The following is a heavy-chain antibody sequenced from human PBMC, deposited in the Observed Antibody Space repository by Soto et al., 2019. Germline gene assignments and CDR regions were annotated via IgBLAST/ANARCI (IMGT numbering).Heavy chain of an antibody. V-gene: IGHV4-34*12. D-gene: IGHD3-16*01. CDR3: ARSPLTYDYVRQTWSEVGDSFDI. J-gene: IGHJ3*02. CDR2: LIHGGST. Sequence: SETLSLTCAVYGAPLSDNYCNWLRQPPGKGLEWIGELIHGGSTTYNPSLKSRVTFSLDTSKSQFSLHLLSVTAADTAVYYCARSPLTYDYVRQTWSEVGDSFDIWGRGTLVTVSS. CDR1: GAPLSDNY.